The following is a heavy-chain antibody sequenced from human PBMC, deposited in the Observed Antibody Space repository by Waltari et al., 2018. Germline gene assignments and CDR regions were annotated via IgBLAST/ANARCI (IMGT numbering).Heavy chain of an antibody. D-gene: IGHD1-26*01. CDR1: GGTFSSYA. V-gene: IGHV1-69*12. CDR3: ARDYGGDAVGAPGYMDV. CDR2: IIPIFGTA. J-gene: IGHJ6*03. Sequence: QVQLVLSGAEVKKPGSSVKVSCKASGGTFSSYAISWVRQAPGQGLEWMGGIIPIFGTANYTQKFQGRVTITADESTSTAYMELSSLRSEDTAVYYCARDYGGDAVGAPGYMDVWGKGTTVTVSS.